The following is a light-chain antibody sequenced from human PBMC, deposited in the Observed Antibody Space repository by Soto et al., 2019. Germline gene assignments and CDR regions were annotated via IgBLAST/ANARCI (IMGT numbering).Light chain of an antibody. J-gene: IGKJ4*01. Sequence: DIQLTQSPSFLSASVGDRVTITCRASQDLTGYLAWHQQEPGKAPKLLISATSTLQSGVPSRFSGSGSGTEMTLTISSLQPEDFATYYCQQFKSYPLTFGGGTKVDIK. CDR3: QQFKSYPLT. V-gene: IGKV1-9*01. CDR1: QDLTGY. CDR2: ATS.